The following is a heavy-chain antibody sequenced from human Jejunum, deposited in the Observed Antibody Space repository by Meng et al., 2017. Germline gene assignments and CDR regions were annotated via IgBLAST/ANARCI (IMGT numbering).Heavy chain of an antibody. V-gene: IGHV4-30-4*01. CDR2: IHYIGSA. Sequence: QVQLQESGPGLVKPSPTLSLTFTVPGGSISGGDYYWSWIRQPPGKGLEWIGYIHYIGSAFFHPSFKSRAAISVDTSNNQFSLKLNSVTAGDTAVYYCARERWEYYESSGFDSWGQGTLVTVSS. J-gene: IGHJ4*02. CDR1: GGSISGGDYY. CDR3: ARERWEYYESSGFDS. D-gene: IGHD3-22*01.